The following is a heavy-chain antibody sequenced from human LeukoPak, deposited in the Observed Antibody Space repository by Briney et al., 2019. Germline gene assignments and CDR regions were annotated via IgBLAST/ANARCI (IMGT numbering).Heavy chain of an antibody. Sequence: SETLSLTCAVYGASFSGYYWSWIRHPPGKWLEWIGEINHSGSTNYNPSLKSRVTISVDTSKNQFSLKVSSVTAADTAVYYCARRKGRLGQQLVNWFDPWGQGTLVTVSS. V-gene: IGHV4-34*01. J-gene: IGHJ5*02. CDR2: INHSGST. CDR3: ARRKGRLGQQLVNWFDP. CDR1: GASFSGYY. D-gene: IGHD6-13*01.